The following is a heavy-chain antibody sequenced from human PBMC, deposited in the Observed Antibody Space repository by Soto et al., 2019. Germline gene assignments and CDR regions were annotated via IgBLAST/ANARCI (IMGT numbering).Heavy chain of an antibody. Sequence: GGSLRLSCAASGFTFSSYSMNWVRQAPGKGLEWVSYISSSSSTIYYADSVKGRFTISRDNAKNSLYLQMNSLRAEDTAVYYCARDHGDSGYDLYYFDYWGQGTLVTVSS. CDR2: ISSSSSTI. CDR3: ARDHGDSGYDLYYFDY. V-gene: IGHV3-48*01. D-gene: IGHD5-12*01. CDR1: GFTFSSYS. J-gene: IGHJ4*02.